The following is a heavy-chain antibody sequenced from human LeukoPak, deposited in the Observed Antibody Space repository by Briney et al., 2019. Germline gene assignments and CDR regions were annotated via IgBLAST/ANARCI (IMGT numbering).Heavy chain of an antibody. CDR1: GGSISSGDYY. V-gene: IGHV4-30-4*08. CDR3: ASETPYYYGSGSYSWGRWFDP. D-gene: IGHD3-10*01. CDR2: IYYSGST. J-gene: IGHJ5*02. Sequence: PSQILSLTCTVSGGSISSGDYYWSWIRQPPGKGLEWIGYIYYSGSTYYNPSLKSRVTISVDTSKNQFSLKLSSVTAADTAVYYCASETPYYYGSGSYSWGRWFDPWGQGTLVTVSS.